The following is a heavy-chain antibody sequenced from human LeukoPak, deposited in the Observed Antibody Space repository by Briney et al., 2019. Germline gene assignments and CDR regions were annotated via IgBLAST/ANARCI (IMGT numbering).Heavy chain of an antibody. Sequence: GGSLRLSCAASGFTFSSYGMHWVRQAPGKGLEWVSVIYSGGSTYYADSVKGRFTISRDNSKNTLYLQMNSLRAEDTAVYYCARDRAGDYYFDYWGQGTLVTVSS. CDR2: IYSGGST. D-gene: IGHD6-19*01. CDR1: GFTFSSYG. CDR3: ARDRAGDYYFDY. J-gene: IGHJ4*02. V-gene: IGHV3-NL1*01.